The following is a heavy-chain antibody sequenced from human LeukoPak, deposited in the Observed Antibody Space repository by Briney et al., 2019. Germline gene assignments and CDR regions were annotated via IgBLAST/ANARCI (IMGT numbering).Heavy chain of an antibody. CDR2: MNPNSGNT. CDR1: GYTFTSYD. Sequence: ASVKVSCKASGYTFTSYDINWVRQATGQGLEWMGWMNPNSGNTGYAQKFQGRVTMTRNTSISTAYMELSSLRAEDTALYYCAKGSNYDFWSGYYFDYWGQGALVTVSS. V-gene: IGHV1-8*01. CDR3: AKGSNYDFWSGYYFDY. J-gene: IGHJ4*02. D-gene: IGHD3-3*01.